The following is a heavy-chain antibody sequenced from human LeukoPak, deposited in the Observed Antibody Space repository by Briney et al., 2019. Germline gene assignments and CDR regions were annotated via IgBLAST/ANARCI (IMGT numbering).Heavy chain of an antibody. Sequence: SVKVSCKASGFTFINSAVQWVRQARGQRLEWIGWIVVGSGNTNYAQKFQERVTITRDMSTSTAYMELSSLRSEDTAVYYCTSDPTFYSGRYCFDYWGQGTLVTVST. V-gene: IGHV1-58*01. CDR3: TSDPTFYSGRYCFDY. CDR1: GFTFINSA. J-gene: IGHJ4*02. CDR2: IVVGSGNT. D-gene: IGHD1-26*01.